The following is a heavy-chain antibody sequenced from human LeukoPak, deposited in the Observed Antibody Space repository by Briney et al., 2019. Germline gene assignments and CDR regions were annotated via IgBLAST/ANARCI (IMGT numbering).Heavy chain of an antibody. D-gene: IGHD3-10*01. J-gene: IGHJ5*02. V-gene: IGHV4-39*07. CDR3: ARVYGSGSYPPS. CDR1: GGSISSSSYY. CDR2: IYYSGST. Sequence: SETLSLTCTVSGGSISSSSYYWGWIRQPPGKGLEWIGSIYYSGSTYYNPSLKSRVTISVDTSKNQFSLKLSSVTAADTAVYYCARVYGSGSYPPSWGQGTLVTVSS.